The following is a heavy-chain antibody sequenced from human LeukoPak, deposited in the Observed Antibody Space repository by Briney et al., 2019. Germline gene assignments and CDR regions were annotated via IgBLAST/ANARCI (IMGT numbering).Heavy chain of an antibody. CDR1: GGTFSSYA. CDR3: ARESGSYEAYFDY. D-gene: IGHD1-26*01. V-gene: IGHV1-69*13. CDR2: IFPIFATA. J-gene: IGHJ4*02. Sequence: AASVKVSCKASGGTFSSYAISWVRQAPGQGLEWMGRIFPIFATANYAQKFQGRVTITADESTSTAYMELSGLRSEDTAVYYCARESGSYEAYFDYWGQGTLVTVSS.